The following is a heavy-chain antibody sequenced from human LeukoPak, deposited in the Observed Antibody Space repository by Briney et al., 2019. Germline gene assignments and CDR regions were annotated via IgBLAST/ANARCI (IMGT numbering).Heavy chain of an antibody. J-gene: IGHJ4*02. CDR2: IWYDGSNK. D-gene: IGHD3-10*01. Sequence: GGSLRLSCAASGFTFSSYGMHWVRQAPGKGLEGGAVIWYDGSNKYYADSVKGRFAISRDNSKNTLYLQMNSLRAEDTAVYYCARDRPSSGSHSRHFDYWGQGTLVTVSS. CDR1: GFTFSSYG. CDR3: ARDRPSSGSHSRHFDY. V-gene: IGHV3-33*01.